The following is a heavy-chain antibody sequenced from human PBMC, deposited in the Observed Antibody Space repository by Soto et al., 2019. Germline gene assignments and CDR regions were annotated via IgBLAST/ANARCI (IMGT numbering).Heavy chain of an antibody. CDR3: ARDHFSFGARNWFDP. CDR2: IIPIFGTA. CDR1: GGTFSSYA. D-gene: IGHD3-3*01. V-gene: IGHV1-69*12. J-gene: IGHJ5*02. Sequence: QVQLVQSGAEVKKPGSSVKVSCKASGGTFSSYAISWVRQAPGQGLEWMGGIIPIFGTANYAQKFQGRVTITADESASTAYVELSSLRSEDTAVYYCARDHFSFGARNWFDPWGQGTLVTVSS.